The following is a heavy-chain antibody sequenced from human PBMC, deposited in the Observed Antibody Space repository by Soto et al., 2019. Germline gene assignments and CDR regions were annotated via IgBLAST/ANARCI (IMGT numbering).Heavy chain of an antibody. CDR1: GYSFTSYG. J-gene: IGHJ3*02. V-gene: IGHV1-8*02. Sequence: ASVKVSCKASGYSFTSYGIIWVRQATGQGLEWMGWMNPNSGNTDYAQKFQGRVTMTRNTSISTAYMELSSLRSEDTAVYYCVILQNQQWLDHDAFDIWGQGTMVTVSS. CDR3: VILQNQQWLDHDAFDI. CDR2: MNPNSGNT. D-gene: IGHD6-19*01.